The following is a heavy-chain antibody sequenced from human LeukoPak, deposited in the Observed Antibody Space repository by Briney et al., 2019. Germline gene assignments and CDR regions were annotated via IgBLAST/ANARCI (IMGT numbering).Heavy chain of an antibody. J-gene: IGHJ4*02. Sequence: GGSLRLSCAASGFTFSSYAMSWVRQAPGKGLEWVSTMSGDTVTTYYADSVKGRFTISRDNPRNTLFLQMDSLRAEDTAVYYCARTYSSSSYSPFDYWGQGTLVTVSS. CDR2: MSGDTVTT. CDR1: GFTFSSYA. D-gene: IGHD6-13*01. CDR3: ARTYSSSSYSPFDY. V-gene: IGHV3-23*01.